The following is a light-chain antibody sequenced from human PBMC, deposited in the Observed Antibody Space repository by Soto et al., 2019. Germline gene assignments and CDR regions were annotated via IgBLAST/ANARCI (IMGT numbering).Light chain of an antibody. J-gene: IGLJ2*01. V-gene: IGLV4-69*01. CDR2: LDSDGIH. CDR1: SGHSSYA. CDR3: QAWDTGIQV. Sequence: QLVLPQSPSASASLGASVKLTCTLSSGHSSYAIAWHQQQPEKGPRFLMKLDSDGIHTRGDGIPDRFSGSSSGAERYLTISSLQSEDEADYYCQAWDTGIQVFGGGTKLTVL.